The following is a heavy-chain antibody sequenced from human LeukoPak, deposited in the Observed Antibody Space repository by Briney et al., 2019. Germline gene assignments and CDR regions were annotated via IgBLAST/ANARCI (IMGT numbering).Heavy chain of an antibody. Sequence: SVKVSCKASGGTFSSYAISWVRQAPGQGLEWMGGIIPIFGTANYAQKFQGRVTITTDESTSTAYMELSSLRSEDTAVYYCARGPPSGSFADYWGQGTLVTVSS. J-gene: IGHJ4*02. CDR2: IIPIFGTA. CDR1: GGTFSSYA. CDR3: ARGPPSGSFADY. V-gene: IGHV1-69*05. D-gene: IGHD1-26*01.